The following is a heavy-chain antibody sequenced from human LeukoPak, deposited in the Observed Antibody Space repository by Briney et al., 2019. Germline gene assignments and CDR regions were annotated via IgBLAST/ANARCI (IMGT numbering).Heavy chain of an antibody. CDR1: GGSINSYY. V-gene: IGHV4-59*12. CDR2: IYYSGRT. D-gene: IGHD3-22*01. CDR3: ARGTTKGYYYDSSGYYTK. J-gene: IGHJ4*01. Sequence: PSETLSLTCNVSGGSINSYYWGWIRQPPGKRLELIGYIYYSGRTNYNPSLKSRVTISVDTSTNQISLKLASVTAADTAVYFCARGTTKGYYYDSSGYYTKWGHGTLVTVFS.